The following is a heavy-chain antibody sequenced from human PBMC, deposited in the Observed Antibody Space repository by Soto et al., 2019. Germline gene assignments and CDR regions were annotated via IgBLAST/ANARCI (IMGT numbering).Heavy chain of an antibody. CDR2: ISYDGSNK. CDR1: GFTFSSYA. CDR3: ARGARRDGSYGYYGMDV. J-gene: IGHJ6*02. Sequence: QVQLVESGGGVVQPGRSLRLSCAASGFTFSSYAMHWVRQAPGKGLEWVAVISYDGSNKYYADSVKGRFTISRDNSKNXXYLQMNSLRAEDTAVYYCARGARRDGSYGYYGMDVWGQGTTVTVSS. V-gene: IGHV3-30-3*01. D-gene: IGHD3-10*01.